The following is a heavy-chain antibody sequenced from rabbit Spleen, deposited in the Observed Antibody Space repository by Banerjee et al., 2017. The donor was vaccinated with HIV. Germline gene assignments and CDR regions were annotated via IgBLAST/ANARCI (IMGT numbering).Heavy chain of an antibody. CDR3: ARDTGSSFSSYGMDL. D-gene: IGHD8-1*01. Sequence: QEQLVESGGGLVQPEGSLTLTCTASGFSFSSSYYMCWVRQAPGKGLEWISCIAGSSSAFTYSATWAKGRFTCSKTSSTTVTLQMTSLTVADTATYFCARDTGSSFSSYGMDLWGQGTLVTVS. CDR1: GFSFSSSYY. CDR2: IAGSSSAFT. V-gene: IGHV1S45*01. J-gene: IGHJ3*01.